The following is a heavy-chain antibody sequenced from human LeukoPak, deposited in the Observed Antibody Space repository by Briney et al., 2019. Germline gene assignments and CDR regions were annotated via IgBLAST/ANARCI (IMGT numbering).Heavy chain of an antibody. CDR2: ISGSGGGT. J-gene: IGHJ1*01. Sequence: GGSLRLSCAASGFTFSSYAMSWVRQAPGKGLEWVSAISGSGGGTYYADSVKGRFTISRDNSKNTLYLQMNSLRAEDTAVYYCAKDPHSSGYYYKYFQHWGQGTLVTVSS. V-gene: IGHV3-23*01. D-gene: IGHD3-22*01. CDR3: AKDPHSSGYYYKYFQH. CDR1: GFTFSSYA.